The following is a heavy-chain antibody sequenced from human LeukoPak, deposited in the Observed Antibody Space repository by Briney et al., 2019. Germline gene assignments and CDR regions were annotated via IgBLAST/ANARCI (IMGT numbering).Heavy chain of an antibody. CDR3: ARDEVYGDYAY. D-gene: IGHD4-17*01. CDR1: GFTFSSYE. CDR2: ISSSSSTI. J-gene: IGHJ4*02. Sequence: GGSLRLSCAASGFTFSSYEMNWVRQAPGKGLEWVSYISSSSSTIYYADSVKGRFTISRDNAKNSLYLQMNSLRAEDTAVYYCARDEVYGDYAYWGQGTLVTVSS. V-gene: IGHV3-48*01.